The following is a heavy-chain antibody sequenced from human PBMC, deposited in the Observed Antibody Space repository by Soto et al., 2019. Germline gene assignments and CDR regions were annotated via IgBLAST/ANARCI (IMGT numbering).Heavy chain of an antibody. CDR2: IFSNDQK. D-gene: IGHD2-2*01. V-gene: IGHV2-26*01. J-gene: IGHJ4*02. CDR3: ARISPRGCSSTSCYAFDY. Sequence: GSGPTLVNPPETPPLTRTLSGFSLSNARKGVSWIRQPPGKALEWLAHIFSNDQKSYSTSLKSRLTISKDTSKSQVVLTMTNMDPVDTATYYCARISPRGCSSTSCYAFDYWGQGTLVTVSS. CDR1: GFSLSNARKG.